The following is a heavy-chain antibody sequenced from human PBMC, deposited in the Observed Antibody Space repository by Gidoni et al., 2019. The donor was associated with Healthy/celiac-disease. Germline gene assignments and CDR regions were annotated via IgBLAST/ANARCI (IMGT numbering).Heavy chain of an antibody. D-gene: IGHD1-1*01. CDR3: ARSPTVQDAFDI. J-gene: IGHJ3*02. Sequence: QVQLQQSGPGLVKPSQTLPLTCAIPGDSFPSNSAAWNWIRQSPSRGLEWLGRTYYRSKWYNDYAVSVKSRITINPDTSKNQFSLQLSSVTPEDTAVYYCARSPTVQDAFDIWGQGTMVTVSS. CDR2: TYYRSKWYN. CDR1: GDSFPSNSAA. V-gene: IGHV6-1*01.